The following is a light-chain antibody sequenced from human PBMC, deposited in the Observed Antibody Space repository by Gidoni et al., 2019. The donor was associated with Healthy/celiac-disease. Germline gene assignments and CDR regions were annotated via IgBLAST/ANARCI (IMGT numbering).Light chain of an antibody. V-gene: IGKV1-9*01. CDR2: AAS. J-gene: IGKJ3*01. CDR3: QQLNSYA. Sequence: DIQLTQSTSFLSASVGDRVTITCRASQGISSYLAWYQQKPGKATKLLIYAASTLQSGVPSRFSGSGSGTEFTITISSLQPEDFATYYCQQLNSYAFGHGTKVDIK. CDR1: QGISSY.